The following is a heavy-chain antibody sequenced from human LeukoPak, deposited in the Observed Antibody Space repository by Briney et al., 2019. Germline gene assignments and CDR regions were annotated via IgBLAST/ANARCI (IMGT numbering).Heavy chain of an antibody. D-gene: IGHD3-10*01. CDR3: AGKQGSGSLRPLDY. CDR2: IYSGGHI. Sequence: QSGGSLRLSCAASGFSVSSNYMSWVRQTPGKGLEWVSGIYSGGHIYYADSVKGRFTISRDNSKNTLYLQMNSLRAEDTAVYYCAGKQGSGSLRPLDYWGQGTLVTVSS. CDR1: GFSVSSNY. V-gene: IGHV3-53*01. J-gene: IGHJ4*02.